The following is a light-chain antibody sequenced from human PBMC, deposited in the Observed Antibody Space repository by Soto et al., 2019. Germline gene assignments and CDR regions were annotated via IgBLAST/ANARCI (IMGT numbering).Light chain of an antibody. CDR3: QPYNTWPPWT. CDR2: GAS. Sequence: TQSPATLSVSPGERATLSCRASRSVSSNLAWYQQRPGQAPRLLIYGASTRATGIPARFSGSGSGTEFTLTISSLQSEDFAVYYCQPYNTWPPWTFGQGTKVEIK. CDR1: RSVSSN. V-gene: IGKV3-15*01. J-gene: IGKJ1*01.